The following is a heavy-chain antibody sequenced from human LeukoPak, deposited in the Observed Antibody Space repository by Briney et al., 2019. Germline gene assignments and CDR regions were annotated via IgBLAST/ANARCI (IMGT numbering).Heavy chain of an antibody. V-gene: IGHV3-48*03. Sequence: GGSLRLSCAASGFSFSSSEMIWVRQAPGKGLEWVSFISPSGGTTYYAGSVKGRFTISRDNARNSLYLQMNSLRGEDTALYYCARVGRRSTPGYWGQGTLVTVSS. CDR3: ARVGRRSTPGY. CDR2: ISPSGGTT. D-gene: IGHD1-26*01. CDR1: GFSFSSSE. J-gene: IGHJ4*02.